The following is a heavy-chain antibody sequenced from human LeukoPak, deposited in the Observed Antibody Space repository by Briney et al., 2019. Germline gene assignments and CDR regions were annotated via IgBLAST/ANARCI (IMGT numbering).Heavy chain of an antibody. CDR3: ARGIVARSFFDY. J-gene: IGHJ4*02. V-gene: IGHV4-59*01. CDR1: GGSISSYY. CDR2: IYYSGST. Sequence: SETLSLTCTVSGGSISSYYWSWIRQPPGKGLEWIGNIYYSGSTTHNPSLKSRVTMSVDTSKNQFSLKLNSATAADTAVYYCARGIVARSFFDYWGQGTLVTVSS. D-gene: IGHD5-12*01.